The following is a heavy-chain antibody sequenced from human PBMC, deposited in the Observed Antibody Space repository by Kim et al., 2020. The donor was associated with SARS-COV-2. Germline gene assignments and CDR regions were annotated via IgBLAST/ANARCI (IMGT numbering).Heavy chain of an antibody. CDR1: GYPFTSYL. V-gene: IGHV1-46*01. CDR3: VRGETPGGSQGNQLDWFDL. J-gene: IGHJ5*02. Sequence: ASVKVSCKASGYPFTSYLLHWVRQAPGQGLEWMGVLSPSGGITRYAQRLQGRLSMTRDTSTSTVYMELSALRSEDTALYCCVRGETPGGSQGNQLDWFDLWAQGTLVTVSS. CDR2: LSPSGGIT. D-gene: IGHD3-16*01.